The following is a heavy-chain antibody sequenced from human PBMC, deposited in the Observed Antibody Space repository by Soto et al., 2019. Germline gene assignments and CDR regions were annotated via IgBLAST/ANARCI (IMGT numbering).Heavy chain of an antibody. CDR3: ARCGPNDYDSSGYYAYFDY. V-gene: IGHV1-2*04. J-gene: IGHJ4*02. CDR2: INPNSGGT. D-gene: IGHD3-22*01. CDR1: GYTFTGYY. Sequence: ASVKVSCKASGYTFTGYYMHWVRQAPGQGLEWMGWINPNSGGTNYAQKFQGWVTMTRDTSISTAYMELSRLRSDDTAVYYCARCGPNDYDSSGYYAYFDYWGQGTLVTVSS.